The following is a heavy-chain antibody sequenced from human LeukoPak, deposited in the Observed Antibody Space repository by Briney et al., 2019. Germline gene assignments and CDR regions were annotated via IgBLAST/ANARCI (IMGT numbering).Heavy chain of an antibody. CDR1: GFTFDDYA. D-gene: IGHD1-26*01. V-gene: IGHV3-9*01. CDR3: AKDRGSGSYQNPFDY. J-gene: IGHJ4*02. CDR2: ISWNSGNI. Sequence: GGSLRLSCAASGFTFDDYAMHWVRQAPGKGLEWVSGISWNSGNIGYADSVKGRFIISRDNAKNSLYLQMNSLRPEDTALYYCAKDRGSGSYQNPFDYWGQGTLVTVSS.